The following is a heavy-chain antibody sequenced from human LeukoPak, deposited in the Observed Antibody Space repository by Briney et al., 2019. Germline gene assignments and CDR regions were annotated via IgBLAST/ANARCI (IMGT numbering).Heavy chain of an antibody. CDR3: ARCCYYGSGSYTDYYYYGMDV. CDR2: MNPNSGNT. D-gene: IGHD3-10*01. Sequence: ASVTVSCKASGYTFTSYDINWVRQATGQGLEWMGWMNPNSGNTGYAQKFQGRVTMTRNTSISTAYMELSSLRSEDTAVYYCARCCYYGSGSYTDYYYYGMDVWGQGTTVTVSS. J-gene: IGHJ6*02. CDR1: GYTFTSYD. V-gene: IGHV1-8*01.